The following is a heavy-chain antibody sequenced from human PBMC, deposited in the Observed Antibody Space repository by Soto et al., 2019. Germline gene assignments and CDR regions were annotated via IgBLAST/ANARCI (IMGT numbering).Heavy chain of an antibody. Sequence: QVQLVQSGAELNKTGSSVKVSCRASGDTFSSYAVNWVRQAPGRGLEWMGRIITVLGTTDYAQNFKGRVTITAEKSTKTVYMELSSLRSEDTAVYYCARRRYCGYDCYHKHYNGMDVWGPGTTVTVAS. CDR3: ARRRYCGYDCYHKHYNGMDV. CDR1: GDTFSSYA. D-gene: IGHD2-21*01. CDR2: IITVLGTT. J-gene: IGHJ6*02. V-gene: IGHV1-69*08.